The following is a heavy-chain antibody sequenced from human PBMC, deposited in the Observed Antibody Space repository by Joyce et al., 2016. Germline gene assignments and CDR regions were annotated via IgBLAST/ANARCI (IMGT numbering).Heavy chain of an antibody. J-gene: IGHJ4*02. CDR2: ISYDGDIT. V-gene: IGHV3-30*18. CDR3: AKDRWSGAGTYFDH. D-gene: IGHD6-19*01. Sequence: QVQLVESGGGVVQPGRSLRLSCTTSGFTFSSHGMHWVRQAPGKGLEWVAVISYDGDITHYTDSMKGRVAISRDNSKNTLYLQMNGLRSDDTAVYFCAKDRWSGAGTYFDHWGQGTLVIVSS. CDR1: GFTFSSHG.